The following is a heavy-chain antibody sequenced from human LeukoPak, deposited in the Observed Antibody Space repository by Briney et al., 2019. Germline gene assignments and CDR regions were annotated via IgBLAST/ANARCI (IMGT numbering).Heavy chain of an antibody. Sequence: GGSLRLCCGASGFTFSSYWMSWVRQTPGEGPLWLSRINGDGSSTSYTHSVQGRFIISRDNAKNTLYLQMNSLRAEDTAVYYCTRQWHTPSDYWGQGTLVTVSS. CDR1: GFTFSSYW. J-gene: IGHJ4*02. CDR3: TRQWHTPSDY. CDR2: INGDGSST. D-gene: IGHD6-19*01. V-gene: IGHV3-74*01.